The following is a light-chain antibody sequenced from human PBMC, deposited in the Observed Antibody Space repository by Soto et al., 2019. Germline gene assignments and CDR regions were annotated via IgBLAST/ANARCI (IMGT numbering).Light chain of an antibody. V-gene: IGKV1-5*03. CDR2: KAS. CDR3: QHYNSYSEA. Sequence: DIQMPQSPSTLSGSVGDRVTITCRASQTISIWLAWYQQKPGKAPKLLIYKASTLKSGVPSRFSGSGSGTEFTLTISSLQPDDFATYYCQHYNSYSEAFGQGTKVDIK. J-gene: IGKJ1*01. CDR1: QTISIW.